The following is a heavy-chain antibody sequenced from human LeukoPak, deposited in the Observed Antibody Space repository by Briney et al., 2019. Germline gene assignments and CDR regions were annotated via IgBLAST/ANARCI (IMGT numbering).Heavy chain of an antibody. Sequence: SETLSLTCTVSGGSISSSSYYWGWIRQPPGKGLEWIGSIYYGGSTYYNPSLKSRVTISVDTSKNQFSLKLSSVTAADAAVYYCARGAGMVATTMYYFDYWGQGTLVTVSS. CDR1: GGSISSSSYY. CDR3: ARGAGMVATTMYYFDY. V-gene: IGHV4-39*07. D-gene: IGHD5-12*01. J-gene: IGHJ4*02. CDR2: IYYGGST.